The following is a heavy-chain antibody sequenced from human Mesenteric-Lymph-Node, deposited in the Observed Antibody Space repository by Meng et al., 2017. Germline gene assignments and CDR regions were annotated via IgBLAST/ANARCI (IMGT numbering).Heavy chain of an antibody. CDR2: INHSGST. Sequence: SETLSPTCAVYGRSFSGYYWSWIRQLPGKGLEWIGEINHSGSTNYNPSPKSRVTISVDTSKNQSPLKLSSVTAADTAVYYCARAKSVVRGVRPFGYWGQGTLVTVSS. V-gene: IGHV4-34*01. CDR3: ARAKSVVRGVRPFGY. J-gene: IGHJ4*02. CDR1: GRSFSGYY. D-gene: IGHD3-10*01.